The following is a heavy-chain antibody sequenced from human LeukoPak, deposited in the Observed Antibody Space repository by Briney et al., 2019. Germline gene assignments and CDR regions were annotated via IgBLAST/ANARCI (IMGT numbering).Heavy chain of an antibody. CDR2: IYTSGST. CDR3: ARTDYGDYPPNY. J-gene: IGHJ4*02. Sequence: SETLSLTCTVSGGSISSGSYYWSWIRQPAGKGLEWIGRIYTSGSTNYNPSLKSRVTISVDTSKNQFPLKLSSVTAADTAVYYCARTDYGDYPPNYWGQGTLVTVSS. V-gene: IGHV4-61*02. D-gene: IGHD4-17*01. CDR1: GGSISSGSYY.